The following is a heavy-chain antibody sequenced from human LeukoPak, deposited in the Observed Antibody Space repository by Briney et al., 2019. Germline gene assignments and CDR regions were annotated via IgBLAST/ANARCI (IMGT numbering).Heavy chain of an antibody. CDR1: GGSFSGYY. J-gene: IGHJ4*02. Sequence: PSETLSLTCAVHGGSFSGYYWSWIRQPPGKGLEWIGEINHSGSTNYNPSLKSRVTISVDTSKNQFSLKLSSVTAADTAVYYCARVDTMVRYNYFDYWGQGTLVTVSS. CDR3: ARVDTMVRYNYFDY. D-gene: IGHD3-10*01. V-gene: IGHV4-34*01. CDR2: INHSGST.